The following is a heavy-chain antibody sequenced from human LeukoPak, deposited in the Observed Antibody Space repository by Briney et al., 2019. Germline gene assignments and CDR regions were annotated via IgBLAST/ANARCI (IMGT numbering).Heavy chain of an antibody. J-gene: IGHJ4*02. CDR2: INPKTGRT. V-gene: IGHV1-46*01. CDR3: ARDAIVRDYSNSDY. CDR1: GYTFSSHY. Sequence: ASVKVSCKASGYTFSSHYVHWVRQAPGQGLEWLGQINPKTGRTRYAQNYQGRVAVTRDSSTTTVYMDLSSLTSDDTAVYYCARDAIVRDYSNSDYWGQGTLVTVSS. D-gene: IGHD4-11*01.